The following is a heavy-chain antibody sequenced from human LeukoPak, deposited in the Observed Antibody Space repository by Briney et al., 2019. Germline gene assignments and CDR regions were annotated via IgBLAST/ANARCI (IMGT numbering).Heavy chain of an antibody. CDR1: GGSISSGGYS. CDR3: ARDTRTAQGSDY. CDR2: IYYSGTT. V-gene: IGHV4-30-4*07. J-gene: IGHJ4*02. Sequence: SETLSLTCAVSGGSISSGGYSWSWIRQPPGKGLEWIAYIYYSGTTYYNPSLKSRVTISVDTSNNRFSLSLSAVTAADTAIYYCARDTRTAQGSDYWGQGTLVTVSS. D-gene: IGHD2-15*01.